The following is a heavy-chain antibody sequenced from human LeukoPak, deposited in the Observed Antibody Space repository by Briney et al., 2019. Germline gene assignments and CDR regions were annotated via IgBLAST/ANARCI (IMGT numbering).Heavy chain of an antibody. CDR3: AREQDYDYVWGSYRTFDY. CDR2: IYYSGST. D-gene: IGHD3-16*02. V-gene: IGHV4-59*01. CDR1: GGSISSYY. J-gene: IGHJ4*02. Sequence: SETLSLTGTVSGGSISSYYWSWIRQPPRKGLEWIGYIYYSGSTNYDPSLKSRVTIAVDTSKDQFSRKLSSVTAADTAVYYCAREQDYDYVWGSYRTFDYWGQGTLVTVSS.